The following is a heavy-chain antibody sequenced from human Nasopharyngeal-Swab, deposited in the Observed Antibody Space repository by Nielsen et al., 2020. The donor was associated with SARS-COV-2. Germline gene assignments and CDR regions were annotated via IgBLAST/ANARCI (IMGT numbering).Heavy chain of an antibody. V-gene: IGHV4-31*03. CDR1: GGSISSGGYY. Sequence: SETLSLTCTVSGGSISSGGYYWSWIRQHPGKGLEWIGYIYYSGSTYYNPSLKSRVTISVDTSKNQFSLKLSSVTAADTAVYYCAREVALIAAAGAREDWFDPWGQGTLVTVSS. J-gene: IGHJ5*02. CDR2: IYYSGST. CDR3: AREVALIAAAGAREDWFDP. D-gene: IGHD6-13*01.